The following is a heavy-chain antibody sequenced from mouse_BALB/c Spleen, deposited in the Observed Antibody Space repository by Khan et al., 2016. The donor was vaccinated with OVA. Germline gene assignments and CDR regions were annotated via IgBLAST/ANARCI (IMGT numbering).Heavy chain of an antibody. Sequence: EVQLVESGTVLARPGASVMMSCKASGYSFTSYWIHWLKQRPGQGLEWIGALYPGNSDTRYNQKFKGKAKLTAVTSASTAYMELSSLTNEDSAVYYCTRSYDSYYFDYWGQGTTLTVSS. CDR2: LYPGNSDT. V-gene: IGHV1-5*01. CDR3: TRSYDSYYFDY. D-gene: IGHD2-4*01. CDR1: GYSFTSYW. J-gene: IGHJ2*01.